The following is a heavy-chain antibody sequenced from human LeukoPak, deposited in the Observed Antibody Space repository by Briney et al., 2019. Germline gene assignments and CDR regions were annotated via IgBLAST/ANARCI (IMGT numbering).Heavy chain of an antibody. Sequence: SETLSLACTVSGGSISSYYWSWIRQPPGKGLEWIGYIYYSGSTNYNPSLKSRVTISVDTSKNQLSLKLSSVTAADTAVYYCARVRYYYGSGSYLNWFDPWGQGTLVTVSS. D-gene: IGHD3-10*01. CDR2: IYYSGST. V-gene: IGHV4-59*01. CDR1: GGSISSYY. J-gene: IGHJ5*02. CDR3: ARVRYYYGSGSYLNWFDP.